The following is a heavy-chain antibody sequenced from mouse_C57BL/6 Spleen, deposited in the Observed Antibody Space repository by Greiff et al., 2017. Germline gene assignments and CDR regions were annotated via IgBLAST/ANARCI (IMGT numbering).Heavy chain of an antibody. Sequence: EVQLVESGGGLVKPGGSLKLSCAASGFTFSDYGMHWVRQAPEKGLEWVAYICSGSSTIYYADTVKGRFTLSRNNAKNTLFLQMTSLRSEDTAMYYCARPCYGYDEGFAYWGQGTLVTASA. CDR2: ICSGSSTI. CDR3: ARPCYGYDEGFAY. V-gene: IGHV5-17*01. J-gene: IGHJ3*01. D-gene: IGHD2-14*01. CDR1: GFTFSDYG.